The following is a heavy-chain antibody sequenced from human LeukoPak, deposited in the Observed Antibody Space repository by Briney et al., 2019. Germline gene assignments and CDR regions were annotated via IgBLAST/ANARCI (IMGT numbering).Heavy chain of an antibody. CDR3: ARLKYCGFWSGYSTFDY. J-gene: IGHJ4*02. D-gene: IGHD3-3*01. Sequence: GGSLRLSCAASGFTFSSYEMNWVRQAPGKGLEWVSYISNSGSTKYYADSVKGRFTISRDNAKNSLYLQMNSLRAEDTAVYYCARLKYCGFWSGYSTFDYWGQGTLVTVSS. V-gene: IGHV3-48*03. CDR2: ISNSGSTK. CDR1: GFTFSSYE.